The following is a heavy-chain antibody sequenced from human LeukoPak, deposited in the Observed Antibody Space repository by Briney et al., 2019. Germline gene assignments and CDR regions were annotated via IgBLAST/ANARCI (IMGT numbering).Heavy chain of an antibody. J-gene: IGHJ4*02. CDR1: GYTFTSYD. Sequence: ASVKVSCKASGYTFTSYDINWVRQATGQGLGWMGWMNPNSGNTGYAQKFQGRVTMTRNTSISTAYMELSSLRSADPAVYYCARARLGYSGYDSVPDFDFGGRGPLVTVSS. D-gene: IGHD5-12*01. CDR2: MNPNSGNT. V-gene: IGHV1-8*01. CDR3: ARARLGYSGYDSVPDFDF.